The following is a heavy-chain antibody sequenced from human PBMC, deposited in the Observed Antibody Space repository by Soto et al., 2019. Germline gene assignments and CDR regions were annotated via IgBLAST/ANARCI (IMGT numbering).Heavy chain of an antibody. CDR3: ARAAWGLWFGYMDV. V-gene: IGHV3-23*01. J-gene: IGHJ6*03. CDR2: ISGSGGST. CDR1: GFTFSTYA. Sequence: GGSLRLSCAASGFTFSTYAMSWVRQAPGKGLEWVSTISGSGGSTYYADSVKGRFTISRDNSKNTLYLQMNTLRAEDTAVYYCARAAWGLWFGYMDVWGKGTTVTVSS. D-gene: IGHD3-10*01.